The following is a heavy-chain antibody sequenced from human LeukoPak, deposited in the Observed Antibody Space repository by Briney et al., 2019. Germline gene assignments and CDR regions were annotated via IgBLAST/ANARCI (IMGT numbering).Heavy chain of an antibody. Sequence: GRSLGLSCVASGFTFNTYGIHWVRQAPGKGLEWVAGISSDGSSKDYADSVKGRFTISGDNSKNTLYLQMNSLRAEDTAVYYCAKAAYCTSTSCHFSGYAQRPLDSWGQGTLVTVSS. CDR1: GFTFNTYG. V-gene: IGHV3-30*18. CDR3: AKAAYCTSTSCHFSGYAQRPLDS. D-gene: IGHD2-2*01. J-gene: IGHJ4*02. CDR2: ISSDGSSK.